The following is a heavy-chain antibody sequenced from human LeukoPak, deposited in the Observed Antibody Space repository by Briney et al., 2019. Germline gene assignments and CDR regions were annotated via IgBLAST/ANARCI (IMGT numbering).Heavy chain of an antibody. CDR3: ARVLDFWSDMDV. V-gene: IGHV1-8*01. J-gene: IGHJ6*04. D-gene: IGHD3-3*01. CDR1: GYTFTSYD. CDR2: MNPNSGNT. Sequence: GASVKVSSKASGYTFTSYDINWVRQATGQGLEWMGWMNPNSGNTGYAQKFQGRVTMTRNTSISTAYMELSSLRSEDTAVYYCARVLDFWSDMDVWGKGTTVTVSS.